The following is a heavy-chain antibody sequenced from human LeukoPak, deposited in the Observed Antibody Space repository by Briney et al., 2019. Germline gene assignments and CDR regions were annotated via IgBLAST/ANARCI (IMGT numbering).Heavy chain of an antibody. CDR3: ARDGSGYSGYEYDY. CDR1: GFTFSDYY. D-gene: IGHD5-12*01. J-gene: IGHJ4*02. V-gene: IGHV3-11*04. CDR2: ISSSGSTI. Sequence: GGPLTLPCAPSGFTFSDYYMIWIRQAPGKGLEWVSYISSSGSTIYYAHSVKGRFTISRDNAKNSLYLQMNSLRAEDTAVYYCARDGSGYSGYEYDYWGQGTLVTVSS.